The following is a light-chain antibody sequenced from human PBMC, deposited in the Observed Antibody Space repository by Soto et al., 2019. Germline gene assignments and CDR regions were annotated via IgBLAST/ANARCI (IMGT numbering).Light chain of an antibody. CDR3: QQYGSSPGFT. Sequence: EIVLTQSPGTLSLSPGERATLSCRASQSVSSSYLARYQQKPGQAPRLLIYGASSRATGIPDRFSGSGSGTDFTLTISRLEPADFAVYYCQQYGSSPGFTFGPGTKVDIK. V-gene: IGKV3-20*01. CDR1: QSVSSSY. J-gene: IGKJ3*01. CDR2: GAS.